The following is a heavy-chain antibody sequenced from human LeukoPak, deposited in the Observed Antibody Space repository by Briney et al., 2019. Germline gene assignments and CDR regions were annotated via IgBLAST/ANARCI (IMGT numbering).Heavy chain of an antibody. V-gene: IGHV4-59*01. CDR3: AKWELGENYFDY. CDR1: GGSISSYY. Sequence: SETLSLTCTVSGGSISSYYWSWIRQPPGKGLEWIGYIYYSGSTNYNPSLKSRVTISVDTSKNQFSLKLSSVTAADTAVYYCAKWELGENYFDYWGQETLVTVSS. CDR2: IYYSGST. J-gene: IGHJ4*02. D-gene: IGHD1-26*01.